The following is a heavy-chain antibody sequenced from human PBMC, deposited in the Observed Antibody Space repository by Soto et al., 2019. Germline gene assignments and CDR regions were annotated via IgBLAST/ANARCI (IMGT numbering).Heavy chain of an antibody. D-gene: IGHD4-17*01. CDR2: IYASGNT. V-gene: IGHV4-4*07. Sequence: QVQLQESGPGLVKPSETLYLTCTVSGGSISGYYWRWIRQPAGQRLEWIGRIYASGNTNKNPSLKSRVTMSVDTSKKQFSLRLNSVTAADPAVYYCARVGRTRATVTTDAFDVWGQGTKVTVSS. J-gene: IGHJ3*01. CDR1: GGSISGYY. CDR3: ARVGRTRATVTTDAFDV.